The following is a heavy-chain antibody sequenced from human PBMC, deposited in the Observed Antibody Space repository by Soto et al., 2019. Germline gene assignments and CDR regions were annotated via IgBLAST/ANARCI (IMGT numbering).Heavy chain of an antibody. CDR2: IYSSGNT. Sequence: ASETLSLTCTVSGASVSSGDYYWTWIRQPPGKDLEWIGYIYSSGNTNYNPSLRSRVTMSKDTSKNQFSLKLNSVTAADTAVYYCARRVTGGGERFDPWGLGTLVTVS. CDR1: GASVSSGDYY. V-gene: IGHV4-30-4*01. J-gene: IGHJ5*02. CDR3: ARRVTGGGERFDP. D-gene: IGHD7-27*01.